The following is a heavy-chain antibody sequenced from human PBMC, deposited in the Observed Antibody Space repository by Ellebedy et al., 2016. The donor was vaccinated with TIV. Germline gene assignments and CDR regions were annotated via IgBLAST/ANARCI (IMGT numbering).Heavy chain of an antibody. V-gene: IGHV1-46*01. D-gene: IGHD3-3*01. CDR3: ARERRLEYYFDY. CDR1: GYTFTSYG. CDR2: INPSGRST. J-gene: IGHJ4*02. Sequence: AASVKVSCKASGYTFTSYGFSWVRQAPGQALEWMGMINPSGRSTTYAQKFQGRVTVTGDTSTSTVYMELSSLRSEDTAVYYCARERRLEYYFDYWGQGTLVTVSS.